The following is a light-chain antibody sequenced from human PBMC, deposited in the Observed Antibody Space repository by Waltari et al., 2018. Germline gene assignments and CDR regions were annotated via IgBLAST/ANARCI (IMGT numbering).Light chain of an antibody. V-gene: IGKV1-5*01. CDR3: QQYHDAPYT. CDR1: RDISAW. Sequence: IQMTQSPTSLSASVGDRVPLSCRASRDISAWLAWFQQKPGKAPQPLIYQASTLQRGVPSRFGSSGSGTEFTLTISGLQPEDFATYYCQQYHDAPYTFGQGTKIEIK. CDR2: QAS. J-gene: IGKJ2*01.